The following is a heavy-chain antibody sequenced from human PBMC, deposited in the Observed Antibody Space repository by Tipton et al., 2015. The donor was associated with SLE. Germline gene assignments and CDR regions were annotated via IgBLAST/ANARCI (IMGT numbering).Heavy chain of an antibody. CDR2: VYYDGNT. D-gene: IGHD3-10*01. J-gene: IGHJ5*02. V-gene: IGHV4-39*07. CDR1: GYSVSSSTHY. CDR3: AREWSGKGVFDP. Sequence: TLSLTCSVSGYSVSSSTHYWAWIRQPPGKGLEWIGSVYYDGNTFYNPSVRSGVTISVDTSKNQFSLKLSSVTGADTAVYYCAREWSGKGVFDPWGQGTLVTVSS.